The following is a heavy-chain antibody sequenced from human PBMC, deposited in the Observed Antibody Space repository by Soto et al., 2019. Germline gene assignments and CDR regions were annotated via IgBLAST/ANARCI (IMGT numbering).Heavy chain of an antibody. Sequence: ASVKVSCKASGFTFTSSAVQWVRQARGQRLEWIGWIAVGSGNTNYAQKFQERVTITRDMSTSTAYMELSSLRSEDTAVYYCARDYLVVPHRVIDYWGQGTLVTVSS. V-gene: IGHV1-58*01. J-gene: IGHJ4*02. CDR1: GFTFTSSA. CDR2: IAVGSGNT. D-gene: IGHD2-2*01. CDR3: ARDYLVVPHRVIDY.